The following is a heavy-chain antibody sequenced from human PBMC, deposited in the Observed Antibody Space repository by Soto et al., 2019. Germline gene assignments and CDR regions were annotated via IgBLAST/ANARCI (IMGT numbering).Heavy chain of an antibody. V-gene: IGHV3-53*01. CDR3: AILSN. CDR1: GFTVSSNY. Sequence: LRLSCAASGFTVSSNYMNWVRQAPGKGLEWLSIIYSDGTTYYADSVKGRFTISRDNFKNTLYLQMNNLRAEDTAVYYCAILSNWGQGTLVTVSS. CDR2: IYSDGTT. J-gene: IGHJ4*02. D-gene: IGHD6-6*01.